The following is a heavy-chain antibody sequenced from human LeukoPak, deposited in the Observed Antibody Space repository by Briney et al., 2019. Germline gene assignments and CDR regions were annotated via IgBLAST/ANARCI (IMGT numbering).Heavy chain of an antibody. V-gene: IGHV1-69*04. CDR2: IIPVLGIA. D-gene: IGHD1-26*01. CDR3: ARHGSFTSGDWFDP. J-gene: IGHJ5*02. Sequence: GALVKVSCRASGGTFSSYALSWVRQAPGQGLEWMGRIIPVLGIANYAQKFQGRVTITADKSTSTAYMELSSLRSEDTAVYYCARHGSFTSGDWFDPWGQGTLVTVSS. CDR1: GGTFSSYA.